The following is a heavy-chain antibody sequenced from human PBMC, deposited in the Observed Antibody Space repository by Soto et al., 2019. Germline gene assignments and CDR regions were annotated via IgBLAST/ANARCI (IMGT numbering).Heavy chain of an antibody. CDR1: GFTFSSYA. Sequence: GGSLRLSCAASGFTFSSYAMRWVRQAPGKGLEWVAVISYDGSNKYYADSVKGRFTISRDNSKNTLYLQMNSLRAEDTAVYYCARDTEGYYDFWSGYPTIDYWGQGTLVTVSS. D-gene: IGHD3-3*01. J-gene: IGHJ4*02. V-gene: IGHV3-30-3*01. CDR2: ISYDGSNK. CDR3: ARDTEGYYDFWSGYPTIDY.